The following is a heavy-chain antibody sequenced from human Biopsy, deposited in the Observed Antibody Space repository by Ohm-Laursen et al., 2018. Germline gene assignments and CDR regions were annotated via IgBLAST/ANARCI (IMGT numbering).Heavy chain of an antibody. CDR1: GGTFNTHV. J-gene: IGHJ4*02. CDR3: AQGIDSTGYYGLTY. D-gene: IGHD3-22*01. Sequence: SVKVSCKVSGGTFNTHVITWVRQSPGPGPEWLGGIIPIFGTANYAQKFPGRVTIPANESPKTAYTELSSLRSADTAKYYCAQGIDSTGYYGLTYWGPGTLVIVSS. CDR2: IIPIFGTA. V-gene: IGHV1-69*13.